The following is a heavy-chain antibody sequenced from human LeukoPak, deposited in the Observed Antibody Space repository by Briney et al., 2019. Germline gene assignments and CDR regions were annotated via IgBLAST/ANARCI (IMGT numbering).Heavy chain of an antibody. CDR1: GFTSSSYG. J-gene: IGHJ6*03. CDR2: IRNDGSNR. V-gene: IGHV3-30*02. Sequence: PGGSLRLSCAASGFTSSSYGMHWVRQAPGKGLEWVAFIRNDGSNRYYADSMKGRFTISRDNSKKTMYLQMNSLRAEDTAVYYCAKDIGYSNNYYYMDVWGRGTTVTVSS. D-gene: IGHD4-11*01. CDR3: AKDIGYSNNYYYMDV.